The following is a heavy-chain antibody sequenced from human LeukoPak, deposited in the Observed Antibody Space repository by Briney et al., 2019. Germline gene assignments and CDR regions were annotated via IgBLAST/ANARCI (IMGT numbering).Heavy chain of an antibody. D-gene: IGHD3-22*01. CDR3: ARGEGHYYDSSGSSFDY. CDR2: IIPIFGTA. J-gene: IGHJ4*02. V-gene: IGHV1-69*01. Sequence: SVKVSCKASGGTFSSYAISWVRQAPGQGLEWMGGIIPIFGTANYAQKFQGRVTITADESTSTAYMELSSLRSEGTAVYYCARGEGHYYDSSGSSFDYWGQGTLVTVSS. CDR1: GGTFSSYA.